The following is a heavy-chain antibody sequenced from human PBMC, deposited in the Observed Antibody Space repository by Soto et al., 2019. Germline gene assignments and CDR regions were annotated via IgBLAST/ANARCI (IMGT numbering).Heavy chain of an antibody. Sequence: ASVKVSCKASGYTFANYYMHWVRQAPGQGLEWMGIINPRGGATRCPQKFEDRVTMTRDTSTGTVYMEISNLRSEDTAVYYCAKDPTGASFGILTTTRPHAMEVWGQGTTVTVSS. CDR1: GYTFANYY. CDR2: INPRGGAT. D-gene: IGHD3-3*01. CDR3: AKDPTGASFGILTTTRPHAMEV. V-gene: IGHV1-46*01. J-gene: IGHJ6*02.